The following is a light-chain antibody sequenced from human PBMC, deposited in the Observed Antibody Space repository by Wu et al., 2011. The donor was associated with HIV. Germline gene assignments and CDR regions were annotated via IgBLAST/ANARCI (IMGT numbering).Light chain of an antibody. CDR2: DAS. V-gene: IGKV3-11*01. Sequence: EIVLTQSPATLSLSPGERATLSCRASQSVSNYLAWYQQKPGQAPRLLIYDASNRATGIPARFRGSGSGTDFTLTISSLEPEDFAVYYCQQRSNWPLLSFGGGPRWRSN. CDR1: QSVSNY. CDR3: QQRSNWPLLS. J-gene: IGKJ4*01.